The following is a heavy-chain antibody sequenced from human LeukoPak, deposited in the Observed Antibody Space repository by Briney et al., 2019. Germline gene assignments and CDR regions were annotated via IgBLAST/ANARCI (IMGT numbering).Heavy chain of an antibody. CDR2: INSDGSTT. V-gene: IGHV3-74*01. CDR3: ARVTATGWY. D-gene: IGHD6-19*01. Sequence: GGSLRLSCAASGFTFSSSWLHWVRQAPGKGLVWVPYINSDGSTTTYAHSVKGRFTISRDNAKNTLYLQMDSLRDEDTAAYYCARVTATGWYWGQGTLVTVSS. CDR1: GFTFSSSW. J-gene: IGHJ4*02.